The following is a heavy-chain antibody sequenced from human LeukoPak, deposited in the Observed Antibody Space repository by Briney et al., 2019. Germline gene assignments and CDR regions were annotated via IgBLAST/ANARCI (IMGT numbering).Heavy chain of an antibody. J-gene: IGHJ3*02. D-gene: IGHD3-22*01. CDR1: GFTFGSYW. CDR3: ARASGDDYYDSSADDAFDI. Sequence: GGSLRLSCAASGFTFGSYWMHWVRHAPGKGLVWVSRINRGGSSTTYADSVKGRFTISRDSAKNTLYLQMNSLRAEDTAVYYCARASGDDYYDSSADDAFDIWGQGTVVTVSS. V-gene: IGHV3-74*01. CDR2: INRGGSST.